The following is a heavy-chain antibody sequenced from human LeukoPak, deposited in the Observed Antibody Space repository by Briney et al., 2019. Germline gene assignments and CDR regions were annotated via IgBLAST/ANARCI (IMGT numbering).Heavy chain of an antibody. J-gene: IGHJ4*02. D-gene: IGHD3-3*01. V-gene: IGHV5-51*01. Sequence: GESLKISCKGSGYSFTSYWIGWVRQMPGKGLEWMVIIYPGDSDTRYSPSFQGQVTISADKSISTAYLQWSSLKASDTAMYYCARLGPTIFGVVIGVFFDYCGQGTLVTVSS. CDR1: GYSFTSYW. CDR2: IYPGDSDT. CDR3: ARLGPTIFGVVIGVFFDY.